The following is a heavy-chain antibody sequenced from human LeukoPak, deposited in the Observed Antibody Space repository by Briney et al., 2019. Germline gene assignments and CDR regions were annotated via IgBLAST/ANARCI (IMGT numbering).Heavy chain of an antibody. J-gene: IGHJ4*02. V-gene: IGHV4-4*02. D-gene: IGHD1-14*01. CDR2: IHRSGSP. CDR3: AREILGGFNPGAY. CDR1: LDSTTSNF. Sequence: SETLSLTCTVSLDSTTSNFWSWVRQPPGKGLEWIGEIHRSGSPNYNPSLQSRVTISIDRSRSQIALELSSVTAADTAVYYCAREILGGFNPGAYWGQGTLVTVSS.